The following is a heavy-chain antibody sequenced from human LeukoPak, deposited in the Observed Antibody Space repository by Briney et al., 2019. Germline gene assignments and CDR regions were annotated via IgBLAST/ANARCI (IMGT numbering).Heavy chain of an antibody. Sequence: SETLSLTCTVSGGSISSYYWSWIRQPPGKGLEWIGYIYSSGRTNYNPSLKSRVTMSLDTSKNHFSLKLSSVTAADTAVYYCARDQTYSGSGIYTYFDYWGQGILVTVSS. J-gene: IGHJ4*02. V-gene: IGHV4-4*08. D-gene: IGHD3-10*01. CDR2: IYSSGRT. CDR3: ARDQTYSGSGIYTYFDY. CDR1: GGSISSYY.